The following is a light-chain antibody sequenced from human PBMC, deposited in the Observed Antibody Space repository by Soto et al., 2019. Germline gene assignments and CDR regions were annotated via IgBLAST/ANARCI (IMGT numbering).Light chain of an antibody. CDR1: QSISTR. V-gene: IGKV1-5*01. CDR3: QQYNSYPRT. Sequence: DIQMTQSPSTLSASVGDRVTITCRASQSISTRLAWYQQKPGKAPNLLIYDVSSLESGVPSRFSGGGSGTEFTLTIRSLQPDDFATYYCQQYNSYPRTFGQGTKLEIK. CDR2: DVS. J-gene: IGKJ2*01.